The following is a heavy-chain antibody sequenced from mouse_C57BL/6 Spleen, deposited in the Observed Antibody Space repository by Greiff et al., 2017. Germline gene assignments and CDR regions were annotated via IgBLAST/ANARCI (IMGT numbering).Heavy chain of an antibody. CDR2: ISSGSSTI. Sequence: EVQRVESGGGLVKPGGSLKLSCAASGFTFSDYGMHWVRQAPEQGLEWVAYISSGSSTIYYADTVKGRFTITRDNAKNTLFLQMTSLRSEDTAMYYCARGENWDEGFDYWGQGTTLTVSS. CDR1: GFTFSDYG. D-gene: IGHD4-1*01. V-gene: IGHV5-17*01. CDR3: ARGENWDEGFDY. J-gene: IGHJ2*01.